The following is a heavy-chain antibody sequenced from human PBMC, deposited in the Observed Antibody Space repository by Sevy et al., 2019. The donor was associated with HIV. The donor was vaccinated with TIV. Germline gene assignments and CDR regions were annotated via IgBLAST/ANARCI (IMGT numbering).Heavy chain of an antibody. CDR1: GGSTDSYY. J-gene: IGHJ5*02. V-gene: IGHV4-4*07. CDR2: IYASGGT. D-gene: IGHD6-6*01. Sequence: SETLSLTCSVSGGSTDSYYWSWIRQPAGKGLEWIGRIYASGGTAYNPSLQSRVSISIDKSKNRFSLSLTSLTAADTGVYYCARELPFATSSAWGQGTRVTVSS. CDR3: ARELPFATSSA.